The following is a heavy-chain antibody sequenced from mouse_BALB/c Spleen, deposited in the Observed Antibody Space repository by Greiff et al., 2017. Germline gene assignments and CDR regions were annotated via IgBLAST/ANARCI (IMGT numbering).Heavy chain of an antibody. CDR1: GFSLTSYG. CDR3: ARDPDYYGSSGDYAMDY. Sequence: VQGVESGPGLVAPSQSLSITCTVSGFSLTSYGVHWVRQPPGKGLEWLGVIWAGGSTNYNSALMSRLSISKDNSKSQVFLKMNSLQTDDTAMYYCARDPDYYGSSGDYAMDYWGQGTSVTVSS. D-gene: IGHD1-1*01. J-gene: IGHJ4*01. V-gene: IGHV2-9*02. CDR2: IWAGGST.